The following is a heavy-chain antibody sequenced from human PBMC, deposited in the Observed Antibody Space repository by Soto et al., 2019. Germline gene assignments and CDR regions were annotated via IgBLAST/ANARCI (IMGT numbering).Heavy chain of an antibody. Sequence: ASVKVSCKTSGYSSTKYGLHWVRQAPGQRLEWMGWINPGNGDTKYSQKFQGRVTITRDTSATTAYMELSSLRSEDSAVFYCARTDCSSTSCYNYYYYGMDVWGQGTTVTVSS. D-gene: IGHD2-2*01. CDR3: ARTDCSSTSCYNYYYYGMDV. J-gene: IGHJ6*02. CDR2: INPGNGDT. V-gene: IGHV1-3*01. CDR1: GYSSTKYG.